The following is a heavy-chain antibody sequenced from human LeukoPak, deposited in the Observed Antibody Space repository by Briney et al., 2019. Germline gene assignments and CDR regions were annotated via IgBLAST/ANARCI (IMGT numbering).Heavy chain of an antibody. Sequence: ASVKVSCKASGGTFSSYAISWVRQAPGQGLEWMGRIIPIFGIANYAQKFQGRVTITADKSTSTAYMELSSLRSEDTAVYYCARSYGDYRSFDYWGQGTLVTVSS. CDR1: GGTFSSYA. CDR3: ARSYGDYRSFDY. D-gene: IGHD4-17*01. CDR2: IIPIFGIA. J-gene: IGHJ4*02. V-gene: IGHV1-69*04.